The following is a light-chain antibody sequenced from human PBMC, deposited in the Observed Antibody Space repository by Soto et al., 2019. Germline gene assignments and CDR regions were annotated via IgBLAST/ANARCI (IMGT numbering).Light chain of an antibody. CDR3: QQANSFPLT. CDR1: QSISSY. CDR2: AAS. Sequence: IQLTQSPSSLSSSVGDRVTITCRASQSISSYLNWYQQKPGKAPKLLIYAASSLQSGVPSRFSGSVSGTDGTITISSLKQEDGSTYYCQQANSFPLTFGGGTKVDIK. J-gene: IGKJ4*01. V-gene: IGKV1-39*01.